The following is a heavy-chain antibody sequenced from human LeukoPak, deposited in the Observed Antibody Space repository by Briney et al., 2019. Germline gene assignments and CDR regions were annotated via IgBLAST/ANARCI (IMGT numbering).Heavy chain of an antibody. CDR3: ARGEYYYDGGY. CDR1: GFTFSRFW. D-gene: IGHD3-22*01. J-gene: IGHJ4*02. Sequence: GGSLRLSCAASGFTFSRFWMSWVRQAPGKGLEWVANIKEDGGEKYYVDSVKGRFTISRDNAKNSLLLQMNSLRAEETAVYYCARGEYYYDGGYWGQGTLVTVSS. CDR2: IKEDGGEK. V-gene: IGHV3-7*04.